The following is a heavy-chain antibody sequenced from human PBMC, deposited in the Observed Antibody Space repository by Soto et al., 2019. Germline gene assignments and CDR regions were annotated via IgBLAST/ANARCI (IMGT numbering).Heavy chain of an antibody. CDR2: IYYSGST. Sequence: SETLSLTCTVSGGSISSGNYYWSWIRQPPGKGLEWIGYIYYSGSTYYNPSLKSRVTISVDTSKNQFSLKLSSVTAADTAVYYCARGTDYYDSSGYCPDYWGQGTLVTVSS. CDR1: GGSISSGNYY. D-gene: IGHD3-22*01. V-gene: IGHV4-30-4*01. CDR3: ARGTDYYDSSGYCPDY. J-gene: IGHJ4*02.